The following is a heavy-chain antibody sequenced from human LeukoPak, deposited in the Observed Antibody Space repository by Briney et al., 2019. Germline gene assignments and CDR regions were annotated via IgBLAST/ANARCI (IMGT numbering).Heavy chain of an antibody. CDR3: ARGEWEAQYYFDF. J-gene: IGHJ4*02. Sequence: SQTLSLTCAISGDSVSRDSIAWNWIRQSPSRGLEWLGRTYYRSKWYDDYAVSVKSRITINPDTSKNQFSLQLNSVTPEDTAVYYCARGEWEAQYYFDFWGQGTLVTVSS. CDR2: TYYRSKWYD. CDR1: GDSVSRDSIA. D-gene: IGHD1-26*01. V-gene: IGHV6-1*01.